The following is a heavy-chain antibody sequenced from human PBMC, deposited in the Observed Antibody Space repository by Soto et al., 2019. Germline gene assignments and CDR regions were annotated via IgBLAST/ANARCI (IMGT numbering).Heavy chain of an antibody. V-gene: IGHV4-59*01. CDR2: IYYRGNT. CDR3: GRQAVYYDSSGYLDS. Sequence: SETLSLTCSVSDGSISNYYWTWVRQPPGKGLEWIGYIYYRGNTNYNPSLKSRITISVDTSTNQFSLKLSSVSAADTAVYYCGRQAVYYDSSGYLDSWGQGTLVTVSS. CDR1: DGSISNYY. J-gene: IGHJ4*02. D-gene: IGHD3-22*01.